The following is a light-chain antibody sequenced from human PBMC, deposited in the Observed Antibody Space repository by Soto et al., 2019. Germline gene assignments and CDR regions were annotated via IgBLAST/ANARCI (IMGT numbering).Light chain of an antibody. CDR2: GDT. CDR3: QSFDSSLSGGL. J-gene: IGLJ3*02. CDR1: SSNIGAGYD. Sequence: QSVLTQPPSVSGAPGQRVTISCTGSSSNIGAGYDVHWYQQLPGTAPKLLISGDTNRPSGVPDRFSGSKSGTSASLAITGLRAEDEADYYCQSFDSSLSGGLFGGGTKLTVL. V-gene: IGLV1-40*01.